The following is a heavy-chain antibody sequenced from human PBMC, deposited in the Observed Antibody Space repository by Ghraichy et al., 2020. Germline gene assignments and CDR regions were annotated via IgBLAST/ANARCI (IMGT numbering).Heavy chain of an antibody. Sequence: GGSLRLSCAASGFTFNSYAMSWVRQAPGKGLEWVSAISGSGGSTYYADSVKGRFTISRDNSKNTLYLQMNSLRAEDTAVYYCAKGGKDFWSGFDYWGQGTLVTVSS. CDR1: GFTFNSYA. CDR2: ISGSGGST. J-gene: IGHJ4*02. V-gene: IGHV3-23*01. D-gene: IGHD3-3*01. CDR3: AKGGKDFWSGFDY.